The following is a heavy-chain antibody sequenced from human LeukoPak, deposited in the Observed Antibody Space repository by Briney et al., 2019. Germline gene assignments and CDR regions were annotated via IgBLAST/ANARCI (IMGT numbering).Heavy chain of an antibody. Sequence: GGSLRLSCAASGFTFSSYWMHWVRQAPGKGLVWVSRINSDGSSTSYADSVKGRFTISRDNAKNTLYLQMNSLRAEDTAVYYCARETPFTYYDFWSGYPHSGAFDIWGLGTMVTVSS. V-gene: IGHV3-74*01. CDR1: GFTFSSYW. CDR3: ARETPFTYYDFWSGYPHSGAFDI. D-gene: IGHD3-3*01. CDR2: INSDGSST. J-gene: IGHJ3*02.